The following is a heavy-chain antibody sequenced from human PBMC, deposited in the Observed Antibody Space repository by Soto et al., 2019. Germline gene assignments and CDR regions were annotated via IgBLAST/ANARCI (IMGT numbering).Heavy chain of an antibody. D-gene: IGHD6-6*01. V-gene: IGHV3-53*04. CDR1: GFTVSSNY. Sequence: GGSLRLSCAASGFTVSSNYMSWVRQAPGKGLEWVSVIYSGGSTYYADSVKGRFTISSNNSKNTLYLQMNSLRAEDTAVYYCARGSSSSPIFDYWGQGTLVTVSS. J-gene: IGHJ4*02. CDR3: ARGSSSSPIFDY. CDR2: IYSGGST.